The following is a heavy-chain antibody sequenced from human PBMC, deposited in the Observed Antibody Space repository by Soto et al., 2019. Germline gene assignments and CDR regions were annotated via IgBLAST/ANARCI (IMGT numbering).Heavy chain of an antibody. CDR2: TYYRSKWSY. V-gene: IGHV6-1*01. D-gene: IGHD5-12*01. CDR3: ANDHGYSLDY. Sequence: HVQLQQSGPVLAKPSQTLSLTCVISGDSVTIYSGAWNWIRQSPSRCLEWVGRTYYRSKWSYDYAKSMKSRIIISVDASNNQFSLQLNSVTPEVAAVYYCANDHGYSLDYWGQGIHVTVSS. CDR1: GDSVTIYSGA. J-gene: IGHJ4*02.